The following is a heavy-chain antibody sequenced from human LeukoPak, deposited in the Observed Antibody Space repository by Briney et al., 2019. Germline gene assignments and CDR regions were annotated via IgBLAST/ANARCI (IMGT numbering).Heavy chain of an antibody. CDR1: GGSFSGYY. Sequence: SETLSLTCAVYGGSFSGYYWSWIRQPPGKGLEWIGEINHSGSTNYNPSLKSRVTISVDTSKNQFSLKLSSVTAAVTAVYYCARGRRVRAQRIVGATWNWFDPWGQGTLVTVSS. D-gene: IGHD1-26*01. CDR2: INHSGST. J-gene: IGHJ5*02. CDR3: ARGRRVRAQRIVGATWNWFDP. V-gene: IGHV4-34*01.